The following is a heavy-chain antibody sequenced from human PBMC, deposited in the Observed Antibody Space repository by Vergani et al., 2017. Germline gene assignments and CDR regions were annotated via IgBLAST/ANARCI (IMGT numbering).Heavy chain of an antibody. CDR1: GYSFTSYW. Sequence: EVQLVQSGAEVKKPGESLKISCKGSGYSFTSYWIGWVRQMPGKGLEWMGIIYPGDSDTRYSPSFQGQVTISADKSISTAYLQWSSLKASDTAMYYCGRHGVGCGGDCFIGDDAFDIWGQGTMVTVSS. J-gene: IGHJ3*02. CDR2: IYPGDSDT. V-gene: IGHV5-51*01. CDR3: GRHGVGCGGDCFIGDDAFDI. D-gene: IGHD2-21*02.